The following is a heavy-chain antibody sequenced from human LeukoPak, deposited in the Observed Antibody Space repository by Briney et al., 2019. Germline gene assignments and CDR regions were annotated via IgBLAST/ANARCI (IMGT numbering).Heavy chain of an antibody. Sequence: ASETLSLTCTVSGGSISSYYWSWIRQPPGKGLEWIGYIYYSGSTNYNPSLKSRVTISVDTSKNQFSLKLSSVTAADTAVYYCARGSMITFGGVIPHWFDPWGQGTLVTVSS. CDR3: ARGSMITFGGVIPHWFDP. CDR1: GGSISSYY. D-gene: IGHD3-16*02. CDR2: IYYSGST. J-gene: IGHJ5*02. V-gene: IGHV4-59*08.